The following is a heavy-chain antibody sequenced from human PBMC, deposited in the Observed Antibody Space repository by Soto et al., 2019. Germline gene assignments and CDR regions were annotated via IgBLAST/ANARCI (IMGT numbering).Heavy chain of an antibody. D-gene: IGHD4-17*01. CDR3: AREGDGDYVGWFDP. CDR2: IIPILGIA. Sequence: QVQLVQSGAEVKKPGSSVKVSCKASGGTFSSYTISWVRQAPVQGLEWMGRIIPILGIANYAQKFQGRVTITADKSTSTAYMELSSLRSEDTAVYYCAREGDGDYVGWFDPWGQGTLVTVSS. CDR1: GGTFSSYT. J-gene: IGHJ5*02. V-gene: IGHV1-69*08.